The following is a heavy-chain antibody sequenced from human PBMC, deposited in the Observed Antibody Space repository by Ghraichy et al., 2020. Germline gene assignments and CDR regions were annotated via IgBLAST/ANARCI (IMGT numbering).Heavy chain of an antibody. Sequence: GGSLRLSCAASGFTFRNYAMSWVRQAPGKGLEWVSAITSNGAATYYADSVKGRFTISRENSKNTLYLYMSSLRAEDTAVYFCAKDALWNGVTHYDHWGQGTLVTVSS. D-gene: IGHD1-1*01. J-gene: IGHJ4*02. CDR1: GFTFRNYA. CDR2: ITSNGAAT. CDR3: AKDALWNGVTHYDH. V-gene: IGHV3-23*01.